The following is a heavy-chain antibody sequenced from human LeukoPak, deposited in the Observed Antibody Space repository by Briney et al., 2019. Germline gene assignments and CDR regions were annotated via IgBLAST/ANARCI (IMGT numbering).Heavy chain of an antibody. V-gene: IGHV3-21*01. Sequence: GGSLRLSCAASGFTFSSYSMNWVRQAPGKGLEWVSSISSSSSYIYYADSVKGRFTISRDNAKSSLYLQMNSLRAEDTAVYYCARAGITKKASSYFDYWGQGTLVTVSS. CDR2: ISSSSSYI. D-gene: IGHD3-10*01. CDR3: ARAGITKKASSYFDY. CDR1: GFTFSSYS. J-gene: IGHJ4*02.